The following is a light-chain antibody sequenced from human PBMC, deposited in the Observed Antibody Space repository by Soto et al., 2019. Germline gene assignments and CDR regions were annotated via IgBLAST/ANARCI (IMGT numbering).Light chain of an antibody. CDR1: ENLLQRNGYNY. J-gene: IGKJ3*01. CDR2: LGS. CDR3: MPALQTPFT. V-gene: IGKV2-28*01. Sequence: DIVMTQSPLSLPVTPGEPASIFGRSRENLLQRNGYNYLDWYLQKPGQSPQLLIDLGSNRASGVPDRFSASGSGTDFTLEISRVEAEDVGVYYCMPALQTPFTFGAGTKVDIK.